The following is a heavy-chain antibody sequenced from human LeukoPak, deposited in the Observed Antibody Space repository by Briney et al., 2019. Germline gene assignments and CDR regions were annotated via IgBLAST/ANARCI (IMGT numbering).Heavy chain of an antibody. D-gene: IGHD6-19*01. V-gene: IGHV4-34*01. J-gene: IGHJ6*03. CDR3: ARPKADIAVAGRHPRGYYYYMDV. Sequence: SETLSLTCTVYGGSFSGYYWSWIRQPPGKGLEWIGEINHSGSTNYNPSLKSRVTISVDTSKNQFSLKLSSVTAADTAVYYCARPKADIAVAGRHPRGYYYYMDVWGKGTTVTVSS. CDR2: INHSGST. CDR1: GGSFSGYY.